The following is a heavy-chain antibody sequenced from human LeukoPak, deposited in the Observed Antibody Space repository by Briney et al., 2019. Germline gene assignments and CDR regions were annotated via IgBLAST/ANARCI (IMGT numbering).Heavy chain of an antibody. CDR1: GGSISSYY. Sequence: SETLSLTCTVSGGSISSYYWSWIRQPPGKGLEWIGYIYYSGSTNYNPSLKSRVTISVDTSKNQFSLKLSSVTAADTAVYYCARATGIAAAGTIWFDPWGQGTLVTVSS. CDR3: ARATGIAAAGTIWFDP. D-gene: IGHD6-13*01. V-gene: IGHV4-59*01. J-gene: IGHJ5*02. CDR2: IYYSGST.